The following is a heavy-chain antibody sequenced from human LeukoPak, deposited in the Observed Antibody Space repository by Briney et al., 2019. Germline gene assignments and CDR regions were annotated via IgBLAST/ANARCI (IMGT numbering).Heavy chain of an antibody. CDR1: GYTFTSYY. D-gene: IGHD3-22*01. CDR2: INPSSGST. Sequence: ASVKVSCKASGYTFTSYYMHWVRQAPGQGLEWMGIINPSSGSTSNAQKFQGRVTMTRDTSTSTVYMGLSSLRSEDTAVYYCARDGEYYDSRGSYFDSWGQGTLVTVSS. V-gene: IGHV1-46*01. J-gene: IGHJ4*02. CDR3: ARDGEYYDSRGSYFDS.